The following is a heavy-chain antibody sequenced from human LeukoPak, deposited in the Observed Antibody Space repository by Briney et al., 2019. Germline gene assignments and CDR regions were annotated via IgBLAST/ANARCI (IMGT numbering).Heavy chain of an antibody. J-gene: IGHJ4*02. D-gene: IGHD6-19*01. CDR2: ISSSSSYI. Sequence: GGSLRLSCAASGFTFSSYSMNWVRQAQGKGLEWVSSISSSSSYIYYADSVKRRFTISRDNTKNSLYLQMNSLRAEDTAVYYCARDRDSSGWIDYWGQGTLVTVSS. CDR1: GFTFSSYS. V-gene: IGHV3-21*01. CDR3: ARDRDSSGWIDY.